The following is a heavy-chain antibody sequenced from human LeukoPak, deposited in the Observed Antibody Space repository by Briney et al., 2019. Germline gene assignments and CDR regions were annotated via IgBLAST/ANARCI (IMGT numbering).Heavy chain of an antibody. CDR3: ARSGITMVGGASIGLLTFDI. J-gene: IGHJ3*02. D-gene: IGHD3-10*01. Sequence: GGSLRLSCAASGFTFSYYWMHWVRQAPGEGLVWVSRINDDGRTTTYADSVKGRITISRDNAKNTLYLQMSSPRVEDTAVYYCARSGITMVGGASIGLLTFDIWGPGTMVTVSP. CDR2: INDDGRTT. V-gene: IGHV3-74*03. CDR1: GFTFSYYW.